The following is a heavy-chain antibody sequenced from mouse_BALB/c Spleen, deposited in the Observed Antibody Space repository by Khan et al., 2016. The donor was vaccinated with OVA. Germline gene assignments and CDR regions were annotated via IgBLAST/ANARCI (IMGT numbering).Heavy chain of an antibody. D-gene: IGHD1-2*01. V-gene: IGHV3-2*02. CDR2: ISYSGST. Sequence: EVQLQESGPGLVKPSQSLSLTCTVTGYSITSGYGWNWIRQFPGNKLEWMGYISYSGSTNYNPSLKSRISITRDTAKNQFFLQLNSVTTEDTATYYCARTARIKYWGQGTSLTVSS. CDR3: ARTARIKY. CDR1: GYSITSGYG. J-gene: IGHJ2*02.